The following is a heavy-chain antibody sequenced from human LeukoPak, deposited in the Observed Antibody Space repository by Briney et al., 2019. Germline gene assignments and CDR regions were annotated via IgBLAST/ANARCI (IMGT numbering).Heavy chain of an antibody. CDR1: GFTFTSYE. V-gene: IGHV3-48*03. CDR2: ISISGSTI. Sequence: GGSLRLSCAASGFTFTSYEMNWVRKAPGKGLEWVSYISISGSTIYYADSVKGRFTISRDNAKNSLYLQMTTPRAEDTSVYHCARDPAQRPYPLLLSRQYYYGMDVWGQGTTVTVSS. J-gene: IGHJ6*02. D-gene: IGHD2-21*02. CDR3: ARDPAQRPYPLLLSRQYYYGMDV.